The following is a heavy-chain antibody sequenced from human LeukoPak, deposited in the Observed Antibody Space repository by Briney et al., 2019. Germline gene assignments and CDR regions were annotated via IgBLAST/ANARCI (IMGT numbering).Heavy chain of an antibody. Sequence: ASVKVSCKASRHTFTSYYFHWVRQAPGQGLEWMGVITPSGGNTIYAQKFQGRLTMSRDTSTTTVYMELSSLTSEDTAVYYCARVGYTGWNWGLHYWGQGTLVTVSS. CDR3: ARVGYTGWNWGLHY. D-gene: IGHD5-24*01. V-gene: IGHV1-46*01. J-gene: IGHJ4*02. CDR2: ITPSGGNT. CDR1: RHTFTSYY.